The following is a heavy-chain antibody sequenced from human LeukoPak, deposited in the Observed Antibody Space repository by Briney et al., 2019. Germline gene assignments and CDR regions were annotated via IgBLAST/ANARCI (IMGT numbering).Heavy chain of an antibody. V-gene: IGHV3-30*03. D-gene: IGHD4-17*01. Sequence: PGGSLRLSCAASGFTFSSYGMHWVRQAPGKGLEWVAVISYDGSNKYYADSVKGRFTISRDNSKNTLYLQMNSLRAEDTAVYYCAVDKSYGDYVLDYWGQGTLVTVSS. CDR3: AVDKSYGDYVLDY. J-gene: IGHJ4*02. CDR1: GFTFSSYG. CDR2: ISYDGSNK.